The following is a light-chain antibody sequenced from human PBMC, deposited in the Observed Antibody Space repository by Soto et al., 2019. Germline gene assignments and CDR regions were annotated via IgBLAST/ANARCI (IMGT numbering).Light chain of an antibody. J-gene: IGKJ1*01. CDR3: QQYNDWPRT. V-gene: IGKV3-15*01. CDR2: GAS. CDR1: QSVKSN. Sequence: EILMTQSPATLSVSPGERATLSCRASQSVKSNLAWYQQKPGQAPRLLIYGASTRATGIPVRFIGSGSGAEFTLAISSLQSEDFAVYYCQQYNDWPRTFGQGTKVEVK.